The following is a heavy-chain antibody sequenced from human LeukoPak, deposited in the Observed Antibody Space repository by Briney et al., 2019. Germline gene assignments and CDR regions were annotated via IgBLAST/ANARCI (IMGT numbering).Heavy chain of an antibody. CDR2: INHSGST. CDR3: AVEMATQAK. Sequence: SETLSLTCAVYGGSFSGYYWSWIRQPPGKGLEWIGEINHSGSTNYNPSLKSRVTISVDTSKNQFSLKLSSVTAVDTAVYYCAVEMATQAKWGQGTLVTVSS. D-gene: IGHD5-24*01. V-gene: IGHV4-34*01. CDR1: GGSFSGYY. J-gene: IGHJ4*02.